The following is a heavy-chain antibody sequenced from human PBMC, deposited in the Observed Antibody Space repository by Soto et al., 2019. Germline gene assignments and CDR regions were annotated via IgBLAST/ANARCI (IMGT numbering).Heavy chain of an antibody. Sequence: QLQLQESGPGLVKPSETLSLTCTVSGGSISSSSYYWGWIRQPPGKGLEWIGSIYYSGSTYYNPSLTSRVTISVDTSRNQFSLKLCSVTAADTAVYYCARRGYSRSYFDYWGQGTLVTVSS. CDR3: ARRGYSRSYFDY. V-gene: IGHV4-39*01. CDR2: IYYSGST. J-gene: IGHJ4*02. CDR1: GGSISSSSYY. D-gene: IGHD6-13*01.